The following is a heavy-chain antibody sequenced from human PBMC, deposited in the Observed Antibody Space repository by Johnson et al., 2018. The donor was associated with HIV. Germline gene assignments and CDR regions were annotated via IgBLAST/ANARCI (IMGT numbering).Heavy chain of an antibody. CDR3: ARACRDGYTCDVFDI. CDR2: LFSGDTT. V-gene: IGHV3-66*01. D-gene: IGHD5-24*01. CDR1: GFTFRDYY. Sequence: VQVVESGGDLVKPGGSLRLSCAASGFTFRDYYMSWVRQAPGKGLEWVSVLFSGDTTYYADSVNGRFTISRDNSKNTLYLQMNSLGAEDTAVYYCARACRDGYTCDVFDIWGQGTLVTVSS. J-gene: IGHJ3*02.